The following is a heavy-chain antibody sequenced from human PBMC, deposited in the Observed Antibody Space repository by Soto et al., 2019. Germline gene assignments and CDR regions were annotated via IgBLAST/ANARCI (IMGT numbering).Heavy chain of an antibody. CDR2: ITYDGANG. V-gene: IGHV3-30*09. J-gene: IGHJ4*02. CDR1: GFIFRSYA. CDR3: ARAFSGSYPNFDY. D-gene: IGHD1-26*01. Sequence: GGSLRLSCLASGFIFRSYAMHWVRQAPGKGLEWVAVITYDGANGYYADSVRGRFAISRDNSKSTLFLQMNSLRPEDTAVYYCARAFSGSYPNFDYWGQGTLLTV.